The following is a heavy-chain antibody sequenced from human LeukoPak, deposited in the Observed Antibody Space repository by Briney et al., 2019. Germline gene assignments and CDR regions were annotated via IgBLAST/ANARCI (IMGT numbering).Heavy chain of an antibody. Sequence: GASVKVSCKASGYTFTGYYMHWVRQAPGQGLEWMGWIKTNSGGANYAQKFQGRVTMTRDTSINTDYMELSRLRSDDTAVYYCAREGGKEGATGPFDSCGQGTL. CDR2: IKTNSGGA. D-gene: IGHD1-26*01. CDR1: GYTFTGYY. CDR3: AREGGKEGATGPFDS. J-gene: IGHJ4*02. V-gene: IGHV1-2*02.